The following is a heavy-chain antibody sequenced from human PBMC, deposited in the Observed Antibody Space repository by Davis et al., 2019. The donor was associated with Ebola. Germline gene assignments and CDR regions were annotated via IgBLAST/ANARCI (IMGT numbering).Heavy chain of an antibody. CDR3: ARGLHYGSGSYYIQLPWFDP. D-gene: IGHD3-10*01. Sequence: ASVKVSCKASSYNFIEYFFHWFRQAPGQGLEWMGWINPNSGGTNYAQKFQGRVTMTRDTSISTAYMELSRLRSDDTAVYYSARGLHYGSGSYYIQLPWFDPWGQGTLVTVSS. CDR2: INPNSGGT. V-gene: IGHV1-2*02. J-gene: IGHJ5*02. CDR1: SYNFIEYF.